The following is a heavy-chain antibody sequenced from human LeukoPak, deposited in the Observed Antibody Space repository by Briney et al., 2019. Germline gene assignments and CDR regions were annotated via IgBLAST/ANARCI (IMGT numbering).Heavy chain of an antibody. Sequence: GASVKVSCKASGGTFSSLVFSWVRQAPGQGLEYMGGITPSFAAPNYAQKFQGRVTIGTGEPTSTAYMELSSLRLEDTAVYYCAAYYYDSSGYYRHDAFDIWGQGTMVTVSS. D-gene: IGHD3-22*01. CDR1: GGTFSSLV. V-gene: IGHV1-69*05. CDR2: ITPSFAAP. CDR3: AAYYYDSSGYYRHDAFDI. J-gene: IGHJ3*02.